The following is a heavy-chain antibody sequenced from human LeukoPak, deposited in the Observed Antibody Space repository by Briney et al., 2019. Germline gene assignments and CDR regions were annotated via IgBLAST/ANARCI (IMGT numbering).Heavy chain of an antibody. CDR2: INPTGGST. Sequence: EASVKVSCKASGYTFPSYFMHWVRQAPGQGLEWMGIINPTGGSTTYAQKFQGRVTITRDTSASTAYMELSSLRSEDTAVYYCARDLIAARPYWFDPWGQGTLVTVSS. CDR1: GYTFPSYF. V-gene: IGHV1-46*01. CDR3: ARDLIAARPYWFDP. J-gene: IGHJ5*02. D-gene: IGHD6-6*01.